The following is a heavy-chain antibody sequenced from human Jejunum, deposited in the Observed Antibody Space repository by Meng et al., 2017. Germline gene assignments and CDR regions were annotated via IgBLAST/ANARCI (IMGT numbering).Heavy chain of an antibody. CDR3: ARDGDTYVGGYYFDY. D-gene: IGHD5-18*01. Sequence: QFQLVQSGAEVKKPGSSVKVSCKASGGTFSTYTINWVRQAPGQGLEWMGKIVPVLGLADYAQKFQGRVTITADRSTSTAYMELSSLRSEDTAMYYCARDGDTYVGGYYFDYCGQGTLVTVSS. CDR2: IVPVLGLA. CDR1: GGTFSTYT. J-gene: IGHJ4*02. V-gene: IGHV1-69*08.